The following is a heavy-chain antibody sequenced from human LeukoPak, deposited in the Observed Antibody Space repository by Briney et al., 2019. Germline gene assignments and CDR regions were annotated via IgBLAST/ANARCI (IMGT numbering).Heavy chain of an antibody. CDR2: ISYDGSNK. D-gene: IGHD3-3*01. J-gene: IGHJ4*02. Sequence: PGGSLRLSCTASGFTFSSYAMHWVRQAPGKGLEWVAVISYDGSNKYYADSVKGRFTISRDNSKNTLYLQMNSLRAEDTAVYYCARGSYYDFWSGYSTTNPFDYWGQGTPVTVSS. V-gene: IGHV3-30*04. CDR1: GFTFSSYA. CDR3: ARGSYYDFWSGYSTTNPFDY.